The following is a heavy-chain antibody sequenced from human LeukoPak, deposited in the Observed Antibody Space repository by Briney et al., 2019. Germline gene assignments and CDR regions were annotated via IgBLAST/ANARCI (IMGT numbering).Heavy chain of an antibody. CDR2: IYSGGNT. CDR3: ARVADYYVSGHFDY. D-gene: IGHD3-10*01. Sequence: GGSLRLSCAASGFTVSGNYMIWVRQTPGKRLEWVSLIYSGGNTHYTDSVKGRFTISRDNSENTLYLQMNSLRTEDTAVYYCARVADYYVSGHFDYWGQGTLVTVSS. V-gene: IGHV3-53*01. CDR1: GFTVSGNY. J-gene: IGHJ4*02.